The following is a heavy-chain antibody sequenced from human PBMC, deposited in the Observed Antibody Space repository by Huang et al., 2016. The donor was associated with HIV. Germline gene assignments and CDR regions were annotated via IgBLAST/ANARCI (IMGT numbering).Heavy chain of an antibody. CDR2: TSADGSGQ. D-gene: IGHD6-19*01. V-gene: IGHV3-30*18. J-gene: IGHJ4*02. CDR3: AKDQGQWLAYFDS. Sequence: VRLVQSGGGVVQPGRSLRLSCAASGITFRNYAMHWVRQAPGKGLEGGAGTSADGSGQYYVDSVKGRFISSKDNSNETLFLEMRSLKSEDTAVYFCAKDQGQWLAYFDSWGQGTLVTVSS. CDR1: GITFRNYA.